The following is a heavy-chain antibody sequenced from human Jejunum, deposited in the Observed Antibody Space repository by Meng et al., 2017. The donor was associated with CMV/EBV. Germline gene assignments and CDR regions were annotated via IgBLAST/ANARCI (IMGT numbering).Heavy chain of an antibody. Sequence: SGFTFSSYGMHWVRQAPGKGLEWVAVISYDGSIKYQADTVKGRFTISRNNSKNTLYLQMNSLRTEDTAVYYCARDPDKKWLYLDYWGQGTLVTVSS. CDR3: ARDPDKKWLYLDY. J-gene: IGHJ4*02. CDR2: ISYDGSIK. D-gene: IGHD3-22*01. CDR1: GFTFSSYG. V-gene: IGHV3-30*03.